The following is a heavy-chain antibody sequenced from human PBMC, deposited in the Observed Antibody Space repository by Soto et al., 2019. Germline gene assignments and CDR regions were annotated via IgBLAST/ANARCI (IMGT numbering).Heavy chain of an antibody. J-gene: IGHJ4*02. D-gene: IGHD3-10*01. CDR3: ARGWFGESD. CDR1: GGSISSYY. Sequence: PSETLSLTCTVSGGSISSYYWSWIRQPPGKGLEWIGYIYYSGSTNYNPSLKSRVTISVDTSKNQFSLKLSSVTAADTAVYYCARGWFGESDWGQGTLVTVSS. CDR2: IYYSGST. V-gene: IGHV4-59*01.